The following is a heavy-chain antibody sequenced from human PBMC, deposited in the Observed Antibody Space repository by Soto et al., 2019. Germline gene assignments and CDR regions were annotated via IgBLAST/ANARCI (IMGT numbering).Heavy chain of an antibody. CDR1: GASVSNNAYY. D-gene: IGHD2-21*02. V-gene: IGHV4-61*08. CDR3: ARHPSDFWFDP. J-gene: IGHJ5*02. CDR2: VYHTGNT. Sequence: TSETLSLTCTVSGASVSNNAYYWSWIRQSPGKGLEWIAYVYHTGNTNYNPSLRSRVTISLDTSKNQFSLKLSSVTAADTAVYYCARHPSDFWFDPWGQGTLVTVSS.